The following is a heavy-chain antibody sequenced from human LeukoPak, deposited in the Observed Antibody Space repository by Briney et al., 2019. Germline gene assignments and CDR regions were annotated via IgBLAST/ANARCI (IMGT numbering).Heavy chain of an antibody. CDR1: GDTFTSYD. CDR2: MNPNSGNT. CDR3: ARGLHLWNGFDWFDS. D-gene: IGHD3-3*02. Sequence: ASVKVSCKASGDTFTSYDINWVRQATGQGLEWMGWMNPNSGNTGYAQKFQGRVTMTRHTSISTAYMELSSLRSEDTAVCYCARGLHLWNGFDWFDSWGQGPLLPVSS. V-gene: IGHV1-8*01. J-gene: IGHJ5*01.